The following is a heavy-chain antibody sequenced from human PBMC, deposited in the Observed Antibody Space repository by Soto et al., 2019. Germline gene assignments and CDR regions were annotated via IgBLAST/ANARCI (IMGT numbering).Heavy chain of an antibody. CDR1: GFTFSSYA. Sequence: VQLLESGGGLVQPGGSLRLSCAASGFTFSSYAMSWVRQAPGKGLEWVSAISGSDGSTYYADSVKGRFTVSRDNSKNTLYLQMNSLRAEDTAVYYCAIGEGYSSGWYEGDYWGQGTLVTVSS. J-gene: IGHJ4*02. V-gene: IGHV3-23*01. CDR3: AIGEGYSSGWYEGDY. CDR2: ISGSDGST. D-gene: IGHD6-19*01.